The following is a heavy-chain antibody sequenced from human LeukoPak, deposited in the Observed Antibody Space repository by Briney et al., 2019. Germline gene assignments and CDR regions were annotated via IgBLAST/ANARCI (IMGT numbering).Heavy chain of an antibody. V-gene: IGHV1-46*01. Sequence: GASVKVSCKASGYTFTTYYMHWVRQAPGQGLEWMGMVDPRGGSTSYAQKFQGRVTMTRDTSTSTVNMELSSLRSEDTAVYYCARDHDYGGNLDYWGQGTLVTVSS. J-gene: IGHJ4*02. D-gene: IGHD4-23*01. CDR1: GYTFTTYY. CDR3: ARDHDYGGNLDY. CDR2: VDPRGGST.